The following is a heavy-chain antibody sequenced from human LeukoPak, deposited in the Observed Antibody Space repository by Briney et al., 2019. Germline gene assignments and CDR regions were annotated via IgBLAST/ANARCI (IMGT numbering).Heavy chain of an antibody. CDR1: GYTFTDYY. Sequence: ASVKVSCKASGYTFTDYYIHWVRQAPGQGLEWMGWINPNSGGTNYAQNFQGRVTMTRDTCITTAYMDLSRLRLDDTAVYYCAVGRRTDFDYWGQGTLVTVSS. V-gene: IGHV1-2*02. D-gene: IGHD1-26*01. CDR3: AVGRRTDFDY. CDR2: INPNSGGT. J-gene: IGHJ4*02.